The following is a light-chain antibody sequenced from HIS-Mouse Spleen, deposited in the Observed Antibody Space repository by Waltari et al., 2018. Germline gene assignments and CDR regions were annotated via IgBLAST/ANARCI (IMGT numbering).Light chain of an antibody. J-gene: IGKJ2*01. Sequence: DIVMTQSPDSLAVSLGERATIHCQSSQSVLYSSNNKNYLAWYQQKPGQPPKLLIYWASTRESGVPDRFSGSGYGTDFTLTISSLQAEDVAVYYCQQYYSTPYTFGQGTKLEIK. CDR3: QQYYSTPYT. CDR2: WAS. V-gene: IGKV4-1*01. CDR1: QSVLYSSNNKNY.